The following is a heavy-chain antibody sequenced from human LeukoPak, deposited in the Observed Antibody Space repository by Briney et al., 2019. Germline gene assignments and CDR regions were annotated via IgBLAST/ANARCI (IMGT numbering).Heavy chain of an antibody. CDR3: ARDRGNVWWAASTDAFDI. CDR1: GYTFTSYG. V-gene: IGHV1-18*01. CDR2: ISAYNGNT. Sequence: ASVKVSCKASGYTFTSYGISWVRQAPGQGLEWMGWISAYNGNTNYAQKLQGRVTMTTDTSTSTAYMELRSLRSDDTAVYYCARDRGNVWWAASTDAFDIWGQGTMVTVSS. J-gene: IGHJ3*02. D-gene: IGHD1-26*01.